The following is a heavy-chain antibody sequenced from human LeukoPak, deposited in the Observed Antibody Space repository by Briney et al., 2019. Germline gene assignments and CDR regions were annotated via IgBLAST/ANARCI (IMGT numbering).Heavy chain of an antibody. Sequence: ASVKVSCKASGYTFTSYGISWVRQAPGQGLEWMGWISAYNGNTNYAQKLQGRVTMTTDTSTSTAYMELRSLRSDDTAVYYCARDIVVVSVHYYYYYGMDVWGQGTTVTVSS. D-gene: IGHD2-15*01. CDR1: GYTFTSYG. J-gene: IGHJ6*02. CDR3: ARDIVVVSVHYYYYYGMDV. V-gene: IGHV1-18*01. CDR2: ISAYNGNT.